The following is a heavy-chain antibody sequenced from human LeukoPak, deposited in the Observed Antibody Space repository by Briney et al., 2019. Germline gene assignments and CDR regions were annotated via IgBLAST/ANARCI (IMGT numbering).Heavy chain of an antibody. J-gene: IGHJ5*02. CDR3: ARDSSGWYWTWSDP. Sequence: GASVKVSCKASGYTFTSYDINWVRQATGQGLEWMGWMNPNSGNTGYAQKFQGRVTMTRNTSISTAYMELSSLRSEDTAVYYCARDSSGWYWTWSDPWGQGTLVTVSS. CDR1: GYTFTSYD. D-gene: IGHD6-19*01. V-gene: IGHV1-8*01. CDR2: MNPNSGNT.